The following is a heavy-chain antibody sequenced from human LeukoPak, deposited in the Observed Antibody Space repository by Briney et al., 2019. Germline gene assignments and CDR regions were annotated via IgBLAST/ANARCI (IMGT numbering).Heavy chain of an antibody. Sequence: SQTLSLTCTVSGGSISSGSYYWSWIRQPAGKGLEWIGRIYTSGSTNYNPSLKSRVTISVDTSKNQFSLKLSSVTAADTAVYYCARSTYLDYWGQGTLVAVSP. CDR2: IYTSGST. CDR3: ARSTYLDY. D-gene: IGHD2-2*01. J-gene: IGHJ4*02. CDR1: GGSISSGSYY. V-gene: IGHV4-61*02.